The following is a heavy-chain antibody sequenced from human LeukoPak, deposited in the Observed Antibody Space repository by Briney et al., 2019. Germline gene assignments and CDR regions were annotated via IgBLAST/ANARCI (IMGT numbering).Heavy chain of an antibody. CDR1: GFTFSSYA. CDR2: ISGSGGST. CDR3: ANTSPSYSSSFFRNY. J-gene: IGHJ4*02. V-gene: IGHV3-23*01. D-gene: IGHD6-13*01. Sequence: GGSLRLSCAASGFTFSSYAMSWVRQAPGKGLEWVSAISGSGGSTYYADPVKGRFTISRDNSKNTLYLQMNSLRAEDTAVYYCANTSPSYSSSFFRNYWGQGTLVTVSS.